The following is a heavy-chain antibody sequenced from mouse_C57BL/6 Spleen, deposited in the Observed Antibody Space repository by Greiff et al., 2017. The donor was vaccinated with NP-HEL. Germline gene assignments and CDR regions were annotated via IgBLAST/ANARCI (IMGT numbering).Heavy chain of an antibody. CDR1: GFTFSDYG. J-gene: IGHJ4*01. V-gene: IGHV5-17*01. CDR3: ARSYYGNDGAMDY. CDR2: ISSGSSTI. D-gene: IGHD2-2*01. Sequence: EVQLVESGGGLVKPGGSLKLSCAASGFTFSDYGMHWVRQAPEKGLEWVAYISSGSSTIYYADTVKGRFTISRDNAKNTLFLQMTSLRSEDTAMYYCARSYYGNDGAMDYWGQGTSVTVSS.